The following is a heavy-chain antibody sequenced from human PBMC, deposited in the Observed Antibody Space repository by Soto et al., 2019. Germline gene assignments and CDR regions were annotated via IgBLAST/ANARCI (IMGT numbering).Heavy chain of an antibody. CDR3: AKGRGALTVVSNWFDP. CDR2: INWNSGIT. D-gene: IGHD3-22*01. CDR1: GFTFEDHA. V-gene: IGHV3-9*01. J-gene: IGHJ5*02. Sequence: EVQLVESGGGLVQPGRSLRLSCAASGFTFEDHAMHWIRQVPGKGLEWVAGINWNSGITGYADSVKGRFTISRDNANNSLHLEMNSLKTEDTAFYYCAKGRGALTVVSNWFDPWGQGTLVIVSS.